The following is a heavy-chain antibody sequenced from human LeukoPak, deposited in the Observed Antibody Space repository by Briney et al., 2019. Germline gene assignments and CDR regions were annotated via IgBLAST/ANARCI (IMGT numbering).Heavy chain of an antibody. CDR3: ARGAYYYDSSGYLLGRAFDI. CDR1: GYTFTGYY. Sequence: ASVKVSCKASGYTFTGYYMHWVRQAPGQGLEWMGWINPNSGGTNYAQKFQGRVTMTRDTSISTAYMELSWLRSDDTAVYYCARGAYYYDSSGYLLGRAFDIWGQGTMVTVSS. D-gene: IGHD3-22*01. CDR2: INPNSGGT. V-gene: IGHV1-2*02. J-gene: IGHJ3*02.